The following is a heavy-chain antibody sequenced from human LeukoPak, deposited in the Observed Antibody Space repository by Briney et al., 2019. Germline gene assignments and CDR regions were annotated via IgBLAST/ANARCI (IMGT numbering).Heavy chain of an antibody. D-gene: IGHD6-19*01. CDR2: TYYRSKWYN. J-gene: IGHJ4*02. CDR1: GDSVSSNYFA. CDR3: ARAVAGTEGWFVD. Sequence: SGPGLVKPSQTLLLTCAISGDSVSSNYFAWNWIRQSPSRGLEWLGRTYYRSKWYNDYAVFVKSRVIINPDTSTNQFSLQLNSVTPEDTAVYYCARAVAGTEGWFVDWGQGTLVTVSS. V-gene: IGHV6-1*01.